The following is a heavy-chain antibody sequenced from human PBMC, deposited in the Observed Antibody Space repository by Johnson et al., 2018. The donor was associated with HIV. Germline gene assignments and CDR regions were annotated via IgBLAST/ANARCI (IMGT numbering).Heavy chain of an antibody. J-gene: IGHJ3*02. D-gene: IGHD3/OR15-3a*01. CDR3: ARVTIFGLSKVDGFDI. Sequence: VQLVESGGGLVQPGRSLRLSCAASGFTFDDYAMHWVRQAPGKGLEWVSGINWNGGSIGYVDSVTGRFTVSRDNAKDSLSLQMNSLKTEDTALYYCARVTIFGLSKVDGFDIWGQGTMVTVSS. CDR2: INWNGGSI. V-gene: IGHV3-9*01. CDR1: GFTFDDYA.